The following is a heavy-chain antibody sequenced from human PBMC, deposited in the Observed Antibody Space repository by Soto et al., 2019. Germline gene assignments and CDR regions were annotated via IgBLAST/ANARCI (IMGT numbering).Heavy chain of an antibody. CDR3: AKDTYGDSSAYYYGMDV. J-gene: IGHJ6*02. D-gene: IGHD4-17*01. Sequence: QVQLVESGGGVVQPGRSLRLSCAASGFTFSSYGMHWVRQAPGKGLEWVAVISYDGSNKYYADSVKGRFTISRDNSKNTLYLQMSSLRAEDTAVYYCAKDTYGDSSAYYYGMDVWGQGTTVTVSS. CDR2: ISYDGSNK. V-gene: IGHV3-30*18. CDR1: GFTFSSYG.